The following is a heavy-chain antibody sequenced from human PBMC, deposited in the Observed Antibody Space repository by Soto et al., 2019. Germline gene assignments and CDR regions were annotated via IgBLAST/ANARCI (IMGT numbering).Heavy chain of an antibody. CDR3: ARDPAGTTSSSFQSYYYYMDV. V-gene: IGHV1-69*02. J-gene: IGHJ6*03. CDR2: IIPILGIA. D-gene: IGHD1-7*01. CDR1: GGTFSSYT. Sequence: QVQLVQSGAEVKKPGSSLKISCKASGGTFSSYTISWVRQAPGQGLEWMGRIIPILGIANYAQKFQGRVTITADKSTSTAYMELSSLRSEDTAVYYCARDPAGTTSSSFQSYYYYMDVWGKGTTVTVSS.